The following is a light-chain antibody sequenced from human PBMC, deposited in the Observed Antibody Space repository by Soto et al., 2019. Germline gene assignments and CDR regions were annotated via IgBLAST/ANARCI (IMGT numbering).Light chain of an antibody. CDR3: QQYNTWPPVT. CDR1: QSVSSN. Sequence: EIIMTQSPATLSVSPGERATLSCRASQSVSSNLAWYQQKRGQAPRLLIYGASTRATGIPARFSGSGAGTEFYLTIRSLQSEDSAVYYCQQYNTWPPVTFGGGTKVEIK. V-gene: IGKV3-15*01. CDR2: GAS. J-gene: IGKJ4*01.